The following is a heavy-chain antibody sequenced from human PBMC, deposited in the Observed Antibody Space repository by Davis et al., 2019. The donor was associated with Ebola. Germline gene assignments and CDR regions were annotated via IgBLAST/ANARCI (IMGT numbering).Heavy chain of an antibody. CDR2: INAGNGNT. CDR3: ASLGATTNWGFDP. V-gene: IGHV1-3*01. D-gene: IGHD5-24*01. CDR1: GYTFTSYA. Sequence: AASVKVSCKASGYTFTSYAMHWVRQAPGQRLEWMGWINAGNGNTKYSQKFQGRVTITRDTSASTVYMGLSSLRSEDTAVYYCASLGATTNWGFDPWGQGTLVTVSS. J-gene: IGHJ5*02.